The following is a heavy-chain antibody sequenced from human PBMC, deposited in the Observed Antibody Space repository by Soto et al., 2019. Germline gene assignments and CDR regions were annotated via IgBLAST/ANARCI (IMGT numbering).Heavy chain of an antibody. CDR2: ISGSGDTT. D-gene: IGHD3-22*01. Sequence: EVQLLDSGGGLEQPGGSLRLSCAASGFTFSNYAMNWVRQAPGKGLEWVSTISGSGDTTYYADSVKGRFTISRDNSKNTVYLQTNSLRAEDTAVYYCAKRSNTPNPMKSPFDDWGQGTLVTVSS. J-gene: IGHJ4*02. CDR1: GFTFSNYA. V-gene: IGHV3-23*01. CDR3: AKRSNTPNPMKSPFDD.